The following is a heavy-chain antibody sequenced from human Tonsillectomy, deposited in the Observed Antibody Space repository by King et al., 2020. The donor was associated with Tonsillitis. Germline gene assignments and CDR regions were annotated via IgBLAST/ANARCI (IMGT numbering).Heavy chain of an antibody. CDR2: IYYSGNT. CDR3: ARDADSSSWYFRGFDY. D-gene: IGHD6-13*01. J-gene: IGHJ4*02. CDR1: GGSISSSSYY. Sequence: MQLQESGPGLVKPSETLSLTCTVSGGSISSSSYYWGWIRQPPGKGLEWIGSIYYSGNTYYNPSLKSRVTISVDTSKNQFSLKLSSVTAADTAVYYCARDADSSSWYFRGFDYWGQGTLVTVSS. V-gene: IGHV4-39*07.